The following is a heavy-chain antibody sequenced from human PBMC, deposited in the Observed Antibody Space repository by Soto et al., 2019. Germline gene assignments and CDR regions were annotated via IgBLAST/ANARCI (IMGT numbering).Heavy chain of an antibody. CDR2: INSDGSST. CDR3: AREGLVTIFGVVLYYYGMDV. J-gene: IGHJ6*02. D-gene: IGHD3-3*01. CDR1: GFTFSSYW. Sequence: PGGSLRLSCAASGFTFSSYWMHWVRQAPGKGLVWVSRINSDGSSTSYADSVKGRFTISRDNAKNTLYLQMNSLRAEDTAVYYCAREGLVTIFGVVLYYYGMDVWGQGTTVTVSS. V-gene: IGHV3-74*01.